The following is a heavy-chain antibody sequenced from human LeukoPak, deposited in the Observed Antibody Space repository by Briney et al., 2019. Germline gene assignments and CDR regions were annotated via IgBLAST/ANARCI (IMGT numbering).Heavy chain of an antibody. D-gene: IGHD5-12*01. V-gene: IGHV1-69*05. CDR1: GGTFNNYA. CDR3: ARSDVDLVAKILAFDI. J-gene: IGHJ3*02. Sequence: ASVKVSCKASGGTFNNYAISWVRQAPGQGLEWMGGIIPIFGTENYAQKFQGRVTITTDESTSTACMELSSLRSEDTAVYYSARSDVDLVAKILAFDIWGQGTVVTVSS. CDR2: IIPIFGTE.